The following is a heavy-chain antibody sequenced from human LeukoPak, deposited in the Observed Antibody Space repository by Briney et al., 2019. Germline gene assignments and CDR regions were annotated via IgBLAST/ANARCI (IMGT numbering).Heavy chain of an antibody. D-gene: IGHD3-16*01. CDR1: GYSISSGYY. V-gene: IGHV4-38-2*02. CDR3: ASFTPQGYGWGGYNRFDP. CDR2: INHSGST. Sequence: SETLSLTCTVSGYSISSGYYWGWIRQPPGKGLEWIGEINHSGSTNYNPSLKSRVTISVDTSKNQFSLNLTSVTAADTAVYYCASFTPQGYGWGGYNRFDPWGQGTLVTVSS. J-gene: IGHJ5*02.